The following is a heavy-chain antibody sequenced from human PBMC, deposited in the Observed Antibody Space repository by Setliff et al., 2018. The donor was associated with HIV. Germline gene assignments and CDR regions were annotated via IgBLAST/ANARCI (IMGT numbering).Heavy chain of an antibody. J-gene: IGHJ5*02. CDR2: IIPIFGTA. CDR3: ARDQPTVYYTSWYDSGEYNWFDP. V-gene: IGHV1-69*13. Sequence: SVKVSCKASGGTFSSYTISWVRQAPGQGLEWMGGIIPIFGTANYAQKFQGRVTITADASTSTAYMELSSLSSEDTAVYYCARDQPTVYYTSWYDSGEYNWFDPWGQGTLVTVSS. CDR1: GGTFSSYT. D-gene: IGHD6-13*01.